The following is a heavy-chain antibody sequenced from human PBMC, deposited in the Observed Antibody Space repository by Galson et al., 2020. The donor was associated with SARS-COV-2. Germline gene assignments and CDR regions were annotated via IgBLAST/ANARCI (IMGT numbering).Heavy chain of an antibody. J-gene: IGHJ4*02. D-gene: IGHD1-26*01. CDR2: MSNDGTHA. V-gene: IGHV3-30*07. CDR3: ARDLEEWEVLSPFDY. Sequence: GESLKISCAASGFSFSRYAMHWVRQAPGKGLEWVAVMSNDGTHAYYADSVKGRFTISRDNSKNTLYLQMNSLRAEDTAVYYCARDLEEWEVLSPFDYWGQGTLLTVSS. CDR1: GFSFSRYA.